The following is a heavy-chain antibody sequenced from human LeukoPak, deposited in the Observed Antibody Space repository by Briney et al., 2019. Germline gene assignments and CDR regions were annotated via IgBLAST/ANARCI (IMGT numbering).Heavy chain of an antibody. V-gene: IGHV5-51*01. CDR1: GYSFTSYW. CDR2: IYPGDADT. D-gene: IGHD2-2*01. J-gene: IGHJ4*02. CDR3: ARYCSSTSCYVGGFDY. Sequence: GESLKICCKGSGYSFTSYWIGWVRQMPGKGLEWMWIIYPGDADTSYSPSFRGQVMISADKSISTAYLQWSRLKASDTAMYYCARYCSSTSCYVGGFDYWGQGTLVTVSS.